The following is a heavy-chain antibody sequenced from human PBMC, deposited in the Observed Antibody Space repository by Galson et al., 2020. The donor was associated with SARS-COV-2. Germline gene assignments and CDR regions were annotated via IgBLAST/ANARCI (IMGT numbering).Heavy chain of an antibody. Sequence: GGSLRLSCAASGFTFSDHYMDWVRQAPGKGLEWVGHSRNKANKYTTDYAASVKGRFTISRDDSKNSLYLQMNSLKTEDTAVYYCARNYDYSNYGIGYWGQGTLVTVSS. CDR2: SRNKANKYTT. CDR1: GFTFSDHY. CDR3: ARNYDYSNYGIGY. V-gene: IGHV3-72*01. D-gene: IGHD4-4*01. J-gene: IGHJ4*02.